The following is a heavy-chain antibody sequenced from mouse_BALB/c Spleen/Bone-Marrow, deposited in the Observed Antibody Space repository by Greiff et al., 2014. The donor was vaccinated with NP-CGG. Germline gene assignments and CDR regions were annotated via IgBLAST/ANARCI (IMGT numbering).Heavy chain of an antibody. V-gene: IGHV14-3*02. CDR1: GFNIKDTY. CDR3: ARYYYGYYLDY. CDR2: IDPANGNT. Sequence: EVQRVESGAELVKPGASVKLSCTASGFNIKDTYMHWVKQRPEQGLEWIGRIDPANGNTKYDPKFQGKATITADTSSNTAYLQLSSLTSEDTAVYYCARYYYGYYLDYWGQGTTLTVSS. D-gene: IGHD1-2*01. J-gene: IGHJ2*01.